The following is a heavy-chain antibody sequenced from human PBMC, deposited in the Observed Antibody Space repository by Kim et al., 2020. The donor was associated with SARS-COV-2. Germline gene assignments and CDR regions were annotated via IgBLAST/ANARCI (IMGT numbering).Heavy chain of an antibody. V-gene: IGHV4-61*02. Sequence: SETLSLTCTVSGGSITSGSYFWSWIRQPAGKGLEWIGRIDRSGITNYNPSLKTRLTISLDTSNNQISLRLNSVTAADTAVYYCSSDDSYRGYTSGWKFSTWGQGTLVTVSS. D-gene: IGHD6-19*01. CDR1: GGSITSGSYF. CDR3: SSDDSYRGYTSGWKFST. CDR2: IDRSGIT. J-gene: IGHJ4*02.